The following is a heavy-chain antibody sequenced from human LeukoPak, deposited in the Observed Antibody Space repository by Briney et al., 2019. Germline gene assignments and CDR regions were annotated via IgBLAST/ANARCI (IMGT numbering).Heavy chain of an antibody. J-gene: IGHJ4*02. D-gene: IGHD5-18*01. CDR1: GYTFTSYG. V-gene: IGHV1-18*04. CDR2: ISAYNGNT. CDR3: ARVDTAMVTNLFDY. Sequence: ASVKVSCKASGYTFTSYGISWVRQAPGQGLEWMGWISAYNGNTNYAQKLQGRVTMTTDTSTSTAYMELRSLRSDDTAVYYCARVDTAMVTNLFDYWGQGTLVTVCS.